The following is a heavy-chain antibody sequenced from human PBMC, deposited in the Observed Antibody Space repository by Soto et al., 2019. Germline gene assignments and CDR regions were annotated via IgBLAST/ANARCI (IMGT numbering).Heavy chain of an antibody. J-gene: IGHJ4*02. CDR1: GFTFSSYW. V-gene: IGHV3-7*01. Sequence: GGSLRLSCAASGFTFSSYWMSWVRQAPGKGLEWVANIKQDGSEKYYVDSVKGRFTISRDNAKNSLYLQMNSLRAEDTAVYYCARDSPAGLAALDYWGQGTLVTVSS. CDR2: IKQDGSEK. CDR3: ARDSPAGLAALDY. D-gene: IGHD6-13*01.